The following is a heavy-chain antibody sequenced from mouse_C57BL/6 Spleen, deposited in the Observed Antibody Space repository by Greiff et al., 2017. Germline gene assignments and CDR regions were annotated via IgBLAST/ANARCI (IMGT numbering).Heavy chain of an antibody. Sequence: VQLQQPGAELVKPGASVKLSCTASGYTFTSYWMHWVKQRPGRGLEWIGRIDPNSGGTKYNEKFKSKATLTIDKPSSTAYMQLSSLTSEDSAVYYCARLTVVAKDYAMDYWGQGTSVTVSS. CDR1: GYTFTSYW. V-gene: IGHV1-72*01. J-gene: IGHJ4*01. D-gene: IGHD1-1*01. CDR2: IDPNSGGT. CDR3: ARLTVVAKDYAMDY.